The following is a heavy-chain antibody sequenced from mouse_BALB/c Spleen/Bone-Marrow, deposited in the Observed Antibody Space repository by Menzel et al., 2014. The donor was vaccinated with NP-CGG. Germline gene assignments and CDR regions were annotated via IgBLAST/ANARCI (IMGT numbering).Heavy chain of an antibody. CDR3: ARGRIYYDYDVGDY. CDR1: GFTFSDYY. D-gene: IGHD2-4*01. J-gene: IGHJ2*01. V-gene: IGHV5-4*02. Sequence: EVQGVESGGGLVKPGGSLKLSCAASGFTFSDYYMYWVRPTPEKRLEWVATISDGGSYTYYPDSVKGRFTISRDNAKNNLYLQMSSLKSEDTAMYYCARGRIYYDYDVGDYWGQGTTLTVSS. CDR2: ISDGGSYT.